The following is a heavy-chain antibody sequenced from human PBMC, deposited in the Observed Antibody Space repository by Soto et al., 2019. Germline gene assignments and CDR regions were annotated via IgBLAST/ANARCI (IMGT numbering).Heavy chain of an antibody. CDR1: GFTFSSYG. CDR2: ISYDGSDH. V-gene: IGHV3-30*18. J-gene: IGHJ4*02. CDR3: AKPNSCGSIYKAFAE. Sequence: QVQLVESGGGVVQPGRSLRLSCAASGFTFSSYGMNWVRQAPGKGLEWVAGISYDGSDHYYADSVKGRFTISRDNSKNTLYLQMNSLRAEDTAVYYCAKPNSCGSIYKAFAEWGQGTQVTVSS. D-gene: IGHD1-26*01.